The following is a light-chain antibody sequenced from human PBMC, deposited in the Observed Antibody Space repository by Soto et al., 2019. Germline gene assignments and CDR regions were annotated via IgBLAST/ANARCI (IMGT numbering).Light chain of an antibody. J-gene: IGKJ4*01. CDR1: QSVSST. CDR3: QQYNNWPLS. CDR2: GAS. Sequence: IVLTQSPGTLSLSPGERATLSCRASQSVSSTLAWYQQKPGQAPRLLIYGASTRATGIPARFSGSGSGTEFTLTISSLQSEDFAVYYCQQYNNWPLSFGGGTKVDNK. V-gene: IGKV3-15*01.